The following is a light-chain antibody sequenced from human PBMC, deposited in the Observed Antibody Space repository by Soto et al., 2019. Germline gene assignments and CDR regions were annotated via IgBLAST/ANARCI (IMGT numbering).Light chain of an antibody. V-gene: IGKV1-39*01. CDR1: QSISNS. CDR2: AAS. CDR3: QQTYSIPYT. J-gene: IGKJ2*01. Sequence: DIEMTQTPSSLSAFVGDRVTLTCRASQSISNSLNWYQQKPGKAPNLLIFAASSLASGVPSRFSGSGSGTDFTLTISSLQPEDFASYFCQQTYSIPYTFGQGTNLEIK.